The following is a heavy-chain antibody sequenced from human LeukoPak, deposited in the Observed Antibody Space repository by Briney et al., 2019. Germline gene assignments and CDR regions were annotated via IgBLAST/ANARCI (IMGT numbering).Heavy chain of an antibody. V-gene: IGHV4-39*07. J-gene: IGHJ4*02. CDR3: ARLLKTPYCSGGSCYSAAHFDY. Sequence: SETLSLTCTVSGGSISSSSYYWGWIRQPPGKGLEWIGTIYYSGSTYYNPSLKSRVTISVDTSKNQFSLKLSSVTAADTAVYYCARLLKTPYCSGGSCYSAAHFDYWGQGTLVTVSS. CDR2: IYYSGST. CDR1: GGSISSSSYY. D-gene: IGHD2-15*01.